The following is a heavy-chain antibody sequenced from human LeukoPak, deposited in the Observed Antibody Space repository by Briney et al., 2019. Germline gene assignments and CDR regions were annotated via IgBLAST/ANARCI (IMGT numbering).Heavy chain of an antibody. V-gene: IGHV4-59*08. D-gene: IGHD6-19*01. CDR2: ISYSGTT. CDR3: ARHKYNSGWSYSDS. Sequence: SETLSLTCAVYGGSFSGYYWSWLRQPPGXGLEWIGYISYSGTTNSNPSLKSRVTISVDTSKNQFSLRLSSVTAADTAVYYCARHKYNSGWSYSDSWSQGTLVTVSS. CDR1: GGSFSGYY. J-gene: IGHJ4*02.